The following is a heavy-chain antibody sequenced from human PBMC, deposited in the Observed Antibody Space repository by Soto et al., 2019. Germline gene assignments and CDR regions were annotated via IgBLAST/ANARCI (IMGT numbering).Heavy chain of an antibody. CDR1: GGSFSGYY. CDR3: AAPAAGYYYGMDV. Sequence: QVQLQQWGAGLLKPSETLSLTCAVYGGSFSGYYWSWIRQPPGKGLEWIGEVNHSGSTNYNPSLKSRVTISVDTSKNQFSLKLSSVTAADTAVYYCAAPAAGYYYGMDVWGQGTTVTVSS. V-gene: IGHV4-34*01. J-gene: IGHJ6*02. D-gene: IGHD6-13*01. CDR2: VNHSGST.